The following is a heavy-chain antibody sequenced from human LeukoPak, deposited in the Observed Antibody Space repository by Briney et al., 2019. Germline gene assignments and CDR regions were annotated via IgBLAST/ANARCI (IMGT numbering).Heavy chain of an antibody. CDR2: IIPIFGTT. V-gene: IGHV1-69*05. D-gene: IGHD1-7*01. J-gene: IGHJ6*03. CDR1: GGTFSSYG. CDR3: ARDSELELEDENYYYYMDV. Sequence: SVKVSCKASGGTFSSYGISWVRQAPGQGLEWMGGIIPIFGTTNYAQKFQGRVTITTDESTSTAYMELRSLRSEDTAVYYCARDSELELEDENYYYYMDVWGRGTTVTVSS.